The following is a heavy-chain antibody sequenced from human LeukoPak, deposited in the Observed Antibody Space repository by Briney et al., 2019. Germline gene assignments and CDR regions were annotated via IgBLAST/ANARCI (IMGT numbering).Heavy chain of an antibody. CDR1: ACTFSFCG. D-gene: IGHD6-19*01. CDR3: ARTSVAGTSWFDP. Sequence: ASETLSLTSSACTFSFCGNSWSRIGPGPGIGWKWVIVTIFSAATYSHTFQGRVTITADESTSTAYMELSSLRSEDTAVYYCARTSVAGTSWFDPWGQGTLVTVSS. J-gene: IGHJ5*02. CDR2: IVTIFSAA. V-gene: IGHV1-69*01.